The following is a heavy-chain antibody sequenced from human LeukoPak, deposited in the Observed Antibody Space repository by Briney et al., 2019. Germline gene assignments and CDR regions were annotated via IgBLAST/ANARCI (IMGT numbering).Heavy chain of an antibody. V-gene: IGHV1-2*02. CDR1: GYTFTGYY. CDR3: ARSAVGAAYTNT. CDR2: INPNSGGT. J-gene: IGHJ4*02. Sequence: GASVKVSCKASGYTFTGYYMHWVRQAPGQGLEWMGWINPNSGGTNYAQKLQGRVTMTRDTSISTAYMELSRLRSDDTAVYYCARSAVGAAYTNTWGQGTLVTVSS. D-gene: IGHD1-26*01.